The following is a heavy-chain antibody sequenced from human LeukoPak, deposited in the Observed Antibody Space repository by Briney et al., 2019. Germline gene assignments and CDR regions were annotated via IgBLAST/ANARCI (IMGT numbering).Heavy chain of an antibody. V-gene: IGHV1-18*01. J-gene: IGHJ4*02. CDR1: GFTFTGYG. Sequence: GASVKVSCKASGFTFTGYGFTWVRQAPGQGLEWMGWISAYNGHTNYAQKLQGRVTMTTDTSASTVYMELRSLRSDDTAVYYCARDIGSSWTHISYGDYWGQGTLVTVSS. CDR2: ISAYNGHT. D-gene: IGHD6-13*01. CDR3: ARDIGSSWTHISYGDY.